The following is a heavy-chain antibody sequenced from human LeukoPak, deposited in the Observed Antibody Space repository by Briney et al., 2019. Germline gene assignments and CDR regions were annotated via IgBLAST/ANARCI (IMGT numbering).Heavy chain of an antibody. CDR3: ASPSVSDYGDYAFDY. V-gene: IGHV1-2*02. CDR1: GYTFTGYY. J-gene: IGHJ4*02. D-gene: IGHD4-17*01. Sequence: ASVKVSCKASGYTFTGYYMHWVRQAPGQGLEWMGWINPNSGGTNYAQKFQGRVTTTRDTSISTAYMELSRLRSDDTAVYYCASPSVSDYGDYAFDYWGQGTLVTVSS. CDR2: INPNSGGT.